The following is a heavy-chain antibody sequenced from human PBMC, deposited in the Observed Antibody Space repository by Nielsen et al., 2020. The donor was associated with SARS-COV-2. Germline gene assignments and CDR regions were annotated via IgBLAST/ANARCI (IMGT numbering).Heavy chain of an antibody. J-gene: IGHJ3*01. CDR2: IKPDGSEK. CDR3: ARDWSRAFDV. V-gene: IGHV3-7*01. Sequence: GESLKISCAASGFTFSSLWMSWVRQVPGKGLEWVDDIKPDGSEKFYVDSVKGRFTISRDNAKNSMSLQMNSLRVEDTAVYYCARDWSRAFDVWGQGTMVTVSS. CDR1: GFTFSSLW.